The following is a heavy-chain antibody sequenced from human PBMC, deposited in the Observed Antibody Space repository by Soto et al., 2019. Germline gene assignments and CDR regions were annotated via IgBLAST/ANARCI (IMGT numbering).Heavy chain of an antibody. D-gene: IGHD3-22*01. CDR2: IIPIFGTA. Sequence: QVQLVQSGDEVRKPGSSVRVSCKASGGSFNRHTISWVRQAPGQGLEWMGGIIPIFGTAHHAQKFQGRVTIIADESTSTVYMELSSLRSDDTAIYYCARGWGYDSTDYYYAYWGTGTLVIVSS. J-gene: IGHJ4*02. CDR1: GGSFNRHT. CDR3: ARGWGYDSTDYYYAY. V-gene: IGHV1-69*01.